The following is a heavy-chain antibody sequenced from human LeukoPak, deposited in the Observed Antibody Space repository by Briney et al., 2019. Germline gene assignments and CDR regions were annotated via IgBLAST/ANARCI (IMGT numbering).Heavy chain of an antibody. CDR1: GGSFSGYY. Sequence: SETLSLTCAVYGGSFSGYYWSWIRQPPGKGLEWIGEINHSGSTNYNPSLKSRVTISVDTSKNQFSLKLSSVTAADTAVYYCARGRAVAGRLSDFDYWGQGTLVTVSS. J-gene: IGHJ4*02. V-gene: IGHV4-34*01. CDR3: ARGRAVAGRLSDFDY. CDR2: INHSGST. D-gene: IGHD6-19*01.